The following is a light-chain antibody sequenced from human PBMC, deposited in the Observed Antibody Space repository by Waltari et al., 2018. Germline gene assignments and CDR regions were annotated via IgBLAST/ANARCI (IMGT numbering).Light chain of an antibody. Sequence: EIQMTQSPSTLSASVGDRVTITCRSSQSLDRWVAWYQQKPGRAPKVLISRASTLQSGVSSRCRGSESGTEFTLTISSLQPDDFATYYCQQSFSYPVTFGGGTKVEIK. CDR3: QQSFSYPVT. CDR1: QSLDRW. V-gene: IGKV1-5*03. J-gene: IGKJ4*01. CDR2: RAS.